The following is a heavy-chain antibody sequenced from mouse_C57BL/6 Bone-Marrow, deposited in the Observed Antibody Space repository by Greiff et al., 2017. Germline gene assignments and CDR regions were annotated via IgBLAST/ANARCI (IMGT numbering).Heavy chain of an antibody. J-gene: IGHJ4*01. D-gene: IGHD2-3*01. V-gene: IGHV1-9*01. CDR2: ILPGRGST. CDR3: AREGGYYCYYAMDY. Sequence: QVQLQQSGAELMKPGASVKLSCKATGYTFTGYWIEWVKQRPGHGLEWIGEILPGRGSTNYNEKFKGKATFTADTSSNTAYMQLSSLTTEDSAIYSCAREGGYYCYYAMDYCGQGTSVTVSS. CDR1: GYTFTGYW.